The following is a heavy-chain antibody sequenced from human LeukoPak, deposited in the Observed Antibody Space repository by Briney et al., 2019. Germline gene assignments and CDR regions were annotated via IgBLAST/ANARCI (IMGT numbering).Heavy chain of an antibody. CDR2: PRNKANSHTT. D-gene: IGHD1-7*01. V-gene: IGHV3-72*01. CDR3: TSGTTSIYNMDV. Sequence: GGSLRLSCAASGFTFSDHYMDWVRQAPGKGPEWVGRPRNKANSHTTEYAASVKGRFSISRDDSHNSVYLQMNSLKIEDTAVYYCTSGTTSIYNMDVWGQGTTVTVSS. J-gene: IGHJ6*02. CDR1: GFTFSDHY.